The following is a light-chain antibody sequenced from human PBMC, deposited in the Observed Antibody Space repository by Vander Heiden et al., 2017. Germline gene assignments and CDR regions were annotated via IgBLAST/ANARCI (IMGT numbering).Light chain of an antibody. J-gene: IGKJ1*01. CDR2: AAS. CDR3: QQTYKTPTT. V-gene: IGKV1-39*01. CDR1: QSVNTY. Sequence: DIQMTVSPSSLSASVGDGVTITCRASQSVNTYLNWYQQKPGKAPQRLISAASNLQSGVSSRFSGGGSGTEFTLTISSLQPEDFATYLCQQTYKTPTTFGQGTKVEIK.